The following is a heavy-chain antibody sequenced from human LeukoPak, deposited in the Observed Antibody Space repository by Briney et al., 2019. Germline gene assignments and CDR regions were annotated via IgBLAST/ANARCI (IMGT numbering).Heavy chain of an antibody. Sequence: GRSLRLSCAASGFTFSSYGMHWVRQAPGKVLEWVAAISYDGSNKYYADPGKGRFTISRDNSKNTLYLQMNSLRAEDTAVYYCAKGRYSSGWYYFDYWGQGTLVTVSS. J-gene: IGHJ4*02. CDR2: ISYDGSNK. CDR1: GFTFSSYG. V-gene: IGHV3-30*18. D-gene: IGHD6-19*01. CDR3: AKGRYSSGWYYFDY.